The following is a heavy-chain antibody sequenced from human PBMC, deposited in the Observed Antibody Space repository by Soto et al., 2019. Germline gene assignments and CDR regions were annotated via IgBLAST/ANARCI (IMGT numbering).Heavy chain of an antibody. J-gene: IGHJ6*02. D-gene: IGHD3-9*01. Sequence: PGGSLRLSCAASGFTFSSYSMNWVRQAPGKGLEWVSYISSSSSTIYYADSVKGRFTISRDNAKNSLYLQMNSLRDEDTAVYYCARVGPLLVNSPGYYYYGMDVWGQGTTVTVSS. CDR3: ARVGPLLVNSPGYYYYGMDV. V-gene: IGHV3-48*02. CDR2: ISSSSSTI. CDR1: GFTFSSYS.